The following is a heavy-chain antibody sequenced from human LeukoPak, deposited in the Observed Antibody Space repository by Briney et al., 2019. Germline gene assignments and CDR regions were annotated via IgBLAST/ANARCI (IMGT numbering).Heavy chain of an antibody. CDR2: ISSSSSSYI. CDR1: GFTFSSYS. Sequence: GGSLRLSCAASGFTFSSYSMNWVRQAPGKGLEWVSSISSSSSSYIYYADSVKGRFTISRDNAKNSLYLQMNSLRAEDTAVYYCARDYDSSGFFWLDYWGQGTLVTVSS. V-gene: IGHV3-21*01. D-gene: IGHD3-22*01. CDR3: ARDYDSSGFFWLDY. J-gene: IGHJ4*02.